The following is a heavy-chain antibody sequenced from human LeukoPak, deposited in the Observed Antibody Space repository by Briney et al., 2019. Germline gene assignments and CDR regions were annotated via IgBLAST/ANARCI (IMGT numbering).Heavy chain of an antibody. J-gene: IGHJ4*02. Sequence: PGGSLRLSCAASGFTFSSSWMAWVRQTPGKGLEWVANINQAGSDKNYVDSVKGRFTISRDNGKNSPYLQMNSLRAEDTALYYCARDYYTSGSHWGQGTLVIVSS. D-gene: IGHD3-10*01. CDR2: INQAGSDK. CDR1: GFTFSSSW. V-gene: IGHV3-7*01. CDR3: ARDYYTSGSH.